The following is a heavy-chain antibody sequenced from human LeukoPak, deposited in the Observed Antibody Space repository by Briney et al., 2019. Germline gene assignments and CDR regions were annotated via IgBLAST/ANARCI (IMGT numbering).Heavy chain of an antibody. CDR2: IYYSGST. Sequence: SETLSLTCTVSGGSISSYYWSWIRQPPGKGLEWIGYIYYSGSTNYNPSLKSRVTISVDASKNQFSLKLSSVTAADTAVYYCARHMELRGWFDPWGQGTLVTVSS. V-gene: IGHV4-59*08. D-gene: IGHD1-26*01. CDR3: ARHMELRGWFDP. CDR1: GGSISSYY. J-gene: IGHJ5*02.